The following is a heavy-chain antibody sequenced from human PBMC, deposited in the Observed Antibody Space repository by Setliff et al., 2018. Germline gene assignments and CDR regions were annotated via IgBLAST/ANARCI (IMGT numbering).Heavy chain of an antibody. CDR3: ARDRPMVVVADNLALFDY. J-gene: IGHJ4*02. CDR1: GYSFPSYG. CDR2: ISAYNGFI. Sequence: ASVKVSCKASGYSFPSYGISWVRQAPGQGLEWMGWISAYNGFIIYAQMFQGRVIMTTDTSTSTAYMELRSLRSDDTAVYYCARDRPMVVVADNLALFDYWGQGTQVTVS. V-gene: IGHV1-18*01. D-gene: IGHD2-15*01.